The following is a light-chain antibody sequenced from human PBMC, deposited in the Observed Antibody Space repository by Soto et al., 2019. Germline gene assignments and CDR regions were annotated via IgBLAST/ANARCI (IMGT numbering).Light chain of an antibody. Sequence: ETVMTQSPATLSMSPGERATLSCRDGQTLNSDLAWYQQKPGQAPRLLIYGASTRATGIPGRFSGSGSGTEFTLTISSLHSEAFAVYYCQQYNIWPLTFGGGTKVDIK. CDR2: GAS. CDR1: QTLNSD. J-gene: IGKJ4*01. V-gene: IGKV3-15*01. CDR3: QQYNIWPLT.